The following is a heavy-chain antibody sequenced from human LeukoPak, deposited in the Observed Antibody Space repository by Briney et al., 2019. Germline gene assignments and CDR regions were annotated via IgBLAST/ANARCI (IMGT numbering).Heavy chain of an antibody. V-gene: IGHV1-18*01. D-gene: IGHD6-19*01. Sequence: ASVKVSCKASGYTFTSYGISWVRQAPGQGLEWMGWISAYNGNTDYAQKLQGRVTMTTDTSTSTAYMELRSLRSDDTAVYYCARDNSPPDSSGWSKDYYYYYYMDVWGKGTTVTISS. CDR2: ISAYNGNT. CDR3: ARDNSPPDSSGWSKDYYYYYYMDV. CDR1: GYTFTSYG. J-gene: IGHJ6*03.